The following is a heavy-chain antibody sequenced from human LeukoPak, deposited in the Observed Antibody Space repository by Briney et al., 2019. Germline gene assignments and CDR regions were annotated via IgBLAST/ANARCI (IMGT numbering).Heavy chain of an antibody. CDR1: GFTFSSYA. CDR2: ISGSGGST. V-gene: IGHV3-23*01. CDR3: AKRFKAQLWLPY. Sequence: SGGSLRLSCAASGFTFSSYAMSWVRQAPGKGLEWVSAISGSGGSTYYADSVKGRFTISRDNSKNTLYLQMNSLRAEDTAVYYCAKRFKAQLWLPYWGQGTLVTVSS. J-gene: IGHJ4*02. D-gene: IGHD5-18*01.